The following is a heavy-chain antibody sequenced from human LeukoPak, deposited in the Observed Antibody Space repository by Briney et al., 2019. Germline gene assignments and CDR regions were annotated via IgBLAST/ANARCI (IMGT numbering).Heavy chain of an antibody. V-gene: IGHV3-74*01. CDR3: ARVRYDYYGMDV. CDR2: INGDGSST. D-gene: IGHD3-10*01. CDR1: GLTFSSYW. J-gene: IGHJ6*02. Sequence: GGSLRLSCAASGLTFSSYWMHWVRQGPGKELLWVSRINGDGSSTSYADSVEGRFTISRDNAKNTLYLQMNSLRAEDTAVYYCARVRYDYYGMDVWGQGTTVTVSS.